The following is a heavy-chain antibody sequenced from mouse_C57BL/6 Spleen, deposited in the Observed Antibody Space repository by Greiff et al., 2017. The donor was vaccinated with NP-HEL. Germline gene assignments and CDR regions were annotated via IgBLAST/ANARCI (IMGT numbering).Heavy chain of an antibody. CDR2: IYPGSGST. CDR3: ARKGYGSSQAWFAY. Sequence: QVQLQQPGAELVKPGASVKMSCKASGYTFTSYWITWVKQRPGQGLEWIGDIYPGSGSTNYNEKFKSKATLTVDTSSSTAYMQLSSLTSEDSAVYYCARKGYGSSQAWFAYWGQGTLVTVSA. V-gene: IGHV1-55*01. CDR1: GYTFTSYW. J-gene: IGHJ3*01. D-gene: IGHD1-1*01.